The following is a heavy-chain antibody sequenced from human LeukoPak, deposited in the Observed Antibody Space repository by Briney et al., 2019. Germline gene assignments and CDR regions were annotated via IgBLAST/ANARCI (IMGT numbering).Heavy chain of an antibody. CDR2: ISGSGGST. CDR1: GFTFSSYA. CDR3: AKDPDFWSGYYYYYMDV. V-gene: IGHV3-23*01. D-gene: IGHD3-3*01. J-gene: IGHJ6*03. Sequence: GGSLRLSCAASGFTFSSYAMSWVRQAPGKGLEWVSAISGSGGSTYYADSVKGRFTISRDNSKNTLYLQMNSLRAEDTAVYYCAKDPDFWSGYYYYYMDVWGKGTTVTVSS.